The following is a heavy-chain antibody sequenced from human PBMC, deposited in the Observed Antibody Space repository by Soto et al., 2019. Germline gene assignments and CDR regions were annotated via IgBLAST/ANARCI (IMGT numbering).Heavy chain of an antibody. D-gene: IGHD2-2*01. J-gene: IGHJ5*02. V-gene: IGHV4-34*01. CDR1: GGDFSGYY. CDR3: ARGPYCSSICCYNANRNWFHP. Sequence: PSETRSLTRAVYGGDFSGYYCSWIRQPPEKGLEWFGEINHSGSTNYNPSLKSRVTISVDTSKNQFSLKLSSVTAADTAVYYCARGPYCSSICCYNANRNWFHPSGQGSLVTVSS. CDR2: INHSGST.